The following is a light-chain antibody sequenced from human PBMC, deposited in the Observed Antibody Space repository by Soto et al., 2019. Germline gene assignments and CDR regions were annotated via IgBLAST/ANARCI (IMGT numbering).Light chain of an antibody. Sequence: QTVLTQPPSVSGAPGQRVTISCNGSKSNIGADYGVHWYQQLPGTAPKVLIYSNTNRPSGVPERFSASKSGTSASLAITGLQIEDESDYYCQSYDSRLRGRVFGVGTKLTVL. CDR2: SNT. J-gene: IGLJ2*01. CDR1: KSNIGADYG. CDR3: QSYDSRLRGRV. V-gene: IGLV1-40*01.